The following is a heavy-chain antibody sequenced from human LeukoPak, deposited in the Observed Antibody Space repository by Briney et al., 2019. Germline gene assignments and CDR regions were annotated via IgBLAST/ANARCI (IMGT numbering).Heavy chain of an antibody. D-gene: IGHD6-13*01. CDR3: ARAFSSLDSSSWADFDY. V-gene: IGHV3-30*04. J-gene: IGHJ4*02. CDR2: ISYDGSNK. Sequence: PGGSLRLSCAASGFTFSSYAMHWVRQAPGKGLEWVAVISYDGSNKYYADSVKGRFTISRDNSKNTLYLQMNSLRAEDTAAYYCARAFSSLDSSSWADFDYWGQGTLVTVSS. CDR1: GFTFSSYA.